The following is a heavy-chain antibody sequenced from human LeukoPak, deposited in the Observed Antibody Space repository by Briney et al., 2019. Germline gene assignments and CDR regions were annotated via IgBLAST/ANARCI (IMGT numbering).Heavy chain of an antibody. J-gene: IGHJ4*02. CDR1: GYTFTSYD. CDR2: MNPNSGNT. CDR3: ARVSGGYDSDDQSFDY. Sequence: VASVKVSCKASGYTFTSYDINWVRQATGQGLEWMGWMNPNSGNTGYAQKFQGRVTMTRNTSISTAYMELSSLRSEDTAVYYCARVSGGYDSDDQSFDYWGQGTLVTVSS. D-gene: IGHD5-12*01. V-gene: IGHV1-8*01.